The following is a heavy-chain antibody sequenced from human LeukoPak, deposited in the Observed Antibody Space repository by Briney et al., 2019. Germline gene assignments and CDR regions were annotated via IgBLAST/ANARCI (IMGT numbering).Heavy chain of an antibody. CDR1: GFTVSSNY. J-gene: IGHJ4*02. CDR3: AREGHSGRAPLGY. V-gene: IGHV3-53*01. Sequence: GGSLRLSCAASGFTVSSNYTSWVRQAPGKGLEWVSVIYSGGSTYYADSVKGRFTIPRDNSKNTLYLQMNSLRAEDTAVYYCAREGHSGRAPLGYWGQGTLVTVSS. CDR2: IYSGGST. D-gene: IGHD3-10*01.